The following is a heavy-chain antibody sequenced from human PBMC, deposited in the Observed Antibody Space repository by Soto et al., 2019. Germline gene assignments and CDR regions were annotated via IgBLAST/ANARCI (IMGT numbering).Heavy chain of an antibody. CDR3: ARDQDSSSAYGMDV. CDR1: GFTFSSYS. Sequence: GGSLRLSCAASGFTFSSYSMNWVRQAPGKGLEWVSSISSSSSYIYYADSVKGRFTIARDNAKNSLYLQINSLRAEDTAVYCCARDQDSSSAYGMDVWGQGTTVTVSS. V-gene: IGHV3-21*01. D-gene: IGHD6-6*01. J-gene: IGHJ6*02. CDR2: ISSSSSYI.